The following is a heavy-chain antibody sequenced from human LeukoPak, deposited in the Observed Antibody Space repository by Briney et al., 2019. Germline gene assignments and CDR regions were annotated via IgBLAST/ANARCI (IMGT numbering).Heavy chain of an antibody. J-gene: IGHJ2*01. CDR2: MDSGGSVT. D-gene: IGHD1-26*01. CDR1: GFTFSSHW. CDR3: ARDLSGHGCVDL. V-gene: IGHV3-74*03. Sequence: PGGSLRLSCAASGFTFSSHWMHWVRQGPGKGLVWVSVMDSGGSVTMYADSVKGRLTISRDNAKNTLYLQMNRLGAEDTAVYYCARDLSGHGCVDLWGRGSQVTVSS.